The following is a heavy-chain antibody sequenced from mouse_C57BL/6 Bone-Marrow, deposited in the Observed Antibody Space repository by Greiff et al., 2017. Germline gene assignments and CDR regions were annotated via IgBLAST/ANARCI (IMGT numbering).Heavy chain of an antibody. D-gene: IGHD1-1*02. CDR1: GYTFTSYW. V-gene: IGHV1-50*01. Sequence: QVQLQQPGAELVKPGASVKLSCKASGYTFTSYWMQWVKQRPGQGLEWIGEIDPSDSYTNYNQKFKGQATLTVDTSSSTAYMQLSSLTSEDSAVYYCARAVATVVQWYFDYWGQGTTLTVSS. CDR3: ARAVATVVQWYFDY. CDR2: IDPSDSYT. J-gene: IGHJ2*01.